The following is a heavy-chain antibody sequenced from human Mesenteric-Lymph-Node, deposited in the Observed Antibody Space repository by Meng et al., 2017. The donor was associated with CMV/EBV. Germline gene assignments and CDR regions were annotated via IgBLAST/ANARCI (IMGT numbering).Heavy chain of an antibody. J-gene: IGHJ3*01. CDR1: GFSLSTIGMR. V-gene: IGHV2-70*04. CDR2: IDWDDDK. CDR3: ARIGEVGTTGDAYDV. D-gene: IGHD4-17*01. Sequence: SGPTLVRPTQTLTLTCTFSGFSLSTIGMRMSWLRQPPGKTLEWLARIDWDDDKYYNASLKTRLTISKDTSKNRVVLTMTNMDPVDTATYYCARIGEVGTTGDAYDVWGQGTLVTVSS.